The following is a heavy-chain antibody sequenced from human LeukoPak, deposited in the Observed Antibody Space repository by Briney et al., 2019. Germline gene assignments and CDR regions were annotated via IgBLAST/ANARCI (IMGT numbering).Heavy chain of an antibody. CDR3: ARDGGSGWHFYYYYGMDV. Sequence: GSLRLSCAASGFTFSSYEMSWVRQAPGKGLEWVSYISSSGSTIYYADSVKGRFTISRDNAKNSLYLQMNSLRAEDTAVYYCARDGGSGWHFYYYYGMDVWGKGTTVTVSS. CDR2: ISSSGSTI. CDR1: GFTFSSYE. J-gene: IGHJ6*04. D-gene: IGHD6-19*01. V-gene: IGHV3-48*03.